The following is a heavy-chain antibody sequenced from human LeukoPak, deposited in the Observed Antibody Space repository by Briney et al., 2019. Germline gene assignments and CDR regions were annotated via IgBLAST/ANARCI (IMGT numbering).Heavy chain of an antibody. CDR1: GFTFSSYA. D-gene: IGHD3-22*01. V-gene: IGHV3-23*01. Sequence: GGSLRLSCAASGFTFSSYAMSWVRQAPGEGLEWVSAITGTGDNTYYANSVKGRCTISRDNSKNTLYLQMSSLRVEDTAVYYCAKDAYYYDSTGYYDGGSFDYWGQGTLVTVSS. CDR3: AKDAYYYDSTGYYDGGSFDY. J-gene: IGHJ4*02. CDR2: ITGTGDNT.